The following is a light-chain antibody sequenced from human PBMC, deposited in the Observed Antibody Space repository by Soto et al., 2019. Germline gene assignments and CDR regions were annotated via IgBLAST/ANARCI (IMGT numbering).Light chain of an antibody. J-gene: IGKJ1*01. CDR1: QSLVYRDGNTY. V-gene: IGKV2-30*01. CDR2: KVS. Sequence: DVVVTQSPLSLPVTLGQAASISCRSNQSLVYRDGNTYLNWFLQRPGQSPRRLIFKVSHRDSGVPDRFSGTGSSTDFTLNISTVEAEDFGVYYCMQGTHWPWTFGRGTKLEVK. CDR3: MQGTHWPWT.